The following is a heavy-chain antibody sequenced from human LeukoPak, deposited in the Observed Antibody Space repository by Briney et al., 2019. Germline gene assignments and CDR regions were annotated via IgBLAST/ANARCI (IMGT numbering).Heavy chain of an antibody. Sequence: GGSLRLSCEASGFTFSSYWMGCVRQAPGKGLEWVANIKQDGSEKYYEDSVKGRFTISRDKAKNSLYLQMNSLRAEDTAVYYCARVVGATHFDYWGQGTLVTVSS. D-gene: IGHD1-26*01. CDR2: IKQDGSEK. CDR3: ARVVGATHFDY. V-gene: IGHV3-7*04. CDR1: GFTFSSYW. J-gene: IGHJ4*02.